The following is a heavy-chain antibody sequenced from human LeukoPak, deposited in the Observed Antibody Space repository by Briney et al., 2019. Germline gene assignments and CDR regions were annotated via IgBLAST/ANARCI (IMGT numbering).Heavy chain of an antibody. Sequence: GGSLRLSCAASGFTFSNYWMHWVRHAPGKGLVWVSRIHSDGSSISYADSVKGRFTISRDNAKNTLNLQMNSLRAEDTAVYYSARDLGQYYDTSDNWFDPWGQGTLVTVSS. CDR2: IHSDGSSI. CDR1: GFTFSNYW. CDR3: ARDLGQYYDTSDNWFDP. J-gene: IGHJ5*02. V-gene: IGHV3-74*01. D-gene: IGHD3-22*01.